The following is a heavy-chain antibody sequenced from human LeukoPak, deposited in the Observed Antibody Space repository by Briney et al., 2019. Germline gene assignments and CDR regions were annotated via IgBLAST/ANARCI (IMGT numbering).Heavy chain of an antibody. CDR1: GFTFSSYS. V-gene: IGHV3-48*04. CDR2: ISSSSSTI. Sequence: GGSLRLSCAAPGFTFSSYSMNWVRQAPGKGLEWVSYISSSSSTIYYADSVKGRFTISRDNAKNSLYLQMNSLRAEDTAVYYCARDPKRYANAFDIWGQGTMVTVSS. CDR3: ARDPKRYANAFDI. J-gene: IGHJ3*02. D-gene: IGHD1-1*01.